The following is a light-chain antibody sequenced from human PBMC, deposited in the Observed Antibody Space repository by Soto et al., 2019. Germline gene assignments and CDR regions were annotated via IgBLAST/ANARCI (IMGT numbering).Light chain of an antibody. CDR3: QQYDNLPPFP. V-gene: IGKV1-33*01. J-gene: IGKJ5*01. CDR1: QDINNF. CDR2: DAS. Sequence: DIQMTQSPSSLSSSVGDRFTITCQASQDINNFLNWYQQKPGKAPKLLIYDASNLETGVPSRFSGSGSGTDFTFTISSLQPEDIATYYCQQYDNLPPFPFGQGTRLETK.